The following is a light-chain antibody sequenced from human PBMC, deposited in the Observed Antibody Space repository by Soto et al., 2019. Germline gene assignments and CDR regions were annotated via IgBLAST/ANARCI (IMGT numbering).Light chain of an antibody. J-gene: IGKJ3*01. CDR1: QGTRNE. V-gene: IGKV1-17*01. Sequence: DIQRTHSPSPLCVSVGDRVTITCRASQGTRNELGWYKQKTGRDPKRLSYAPSSLQSGVPSRFSGSGSGTEFTLTISSLQPEDFATYYCLQHNSYPFTFGPGTKVDIK. CDR3: LQHNSYPFT. CDR2: APS.